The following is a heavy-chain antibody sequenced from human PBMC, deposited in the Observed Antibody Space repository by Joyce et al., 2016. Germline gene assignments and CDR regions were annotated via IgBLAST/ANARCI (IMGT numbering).Heavy chain of an antibody. J-gene: IGHJ3*02. V-gene: IGHV1-69*04. CDR3: TRGRIEYSKTFNAYDI. CDR2: IMPIVGVA. Sequence: VQLVQSGAEVKKPGSSVKVSCKVSGGNFYDYTITWVRQAPGQGLEWMGRIMPIVGVANYQLKFLGRVALTADKSTATAYLELNSLRLDDTAMFFCTRGRIEYSKTFNAYDIWGQGTMVTVSS. D-gene: IGHD2/OR15-2a*01. CDR1: GGNFYDYT.